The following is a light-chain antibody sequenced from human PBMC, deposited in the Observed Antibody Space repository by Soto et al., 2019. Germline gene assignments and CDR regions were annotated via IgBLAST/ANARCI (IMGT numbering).Light chain of an antibody. CDR1: QSINNW. CDR3: QQYNTYSRM. V-gene: IGKV1-5*03. J-gene: IGKJ1*01. CDR2: KAS. Sequence: DIQMTQSPSTLSASVGDRVTITCRASQSINNWLAWYQQKSGKAPKLLIYKASSLESGVPSRFSGSGSGTEFTLTISSLQPDDFATYYCQQYNTYSRMFGQGTKVEIK.